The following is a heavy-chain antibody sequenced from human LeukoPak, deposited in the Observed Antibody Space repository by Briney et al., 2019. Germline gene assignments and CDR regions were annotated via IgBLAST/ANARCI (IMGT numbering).Heavy chain of an antibody. CDR2: IYDSGRT. V-gene: IGHV4-30-2*01. CDR3: ANADRYCSGGSCHVPDAFDV. D-gene: IGHD2-15*01. J-gene: IGHJ3*01. CDR1: GASISSGDYY. Sequence: SETLSLTCTVSGASISSGDYYWSWIRQPPGKGLEYIGYIYDSGRTDLNPSLRSRVTISIDRSKNQLSLKLSSVTAADTAVYYCANADRYCSGGSCHVPDAFDVWGQGTMVTVSS.